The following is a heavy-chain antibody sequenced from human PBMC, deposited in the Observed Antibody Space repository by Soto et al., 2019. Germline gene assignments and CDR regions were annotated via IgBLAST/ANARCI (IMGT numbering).Heavy chain of an antibody. CDR3: ARDVFFYYFWSGPDGMYF. V-gene: IGHV3-66*01. J-gene: IGHJ6*02. D-gene: IGHD3-3*01. CDR1: GFTVSSNY. CDR2: IYSGGST. Sequence: GGSLRLSCAASGFTVSSNYMSWVRQAPGKGLEWVSVIYSGGSTYYADSVKGRFTISRDDSKNTLYLQMNSLRAEDTAVYYCARDVFFYYFWSGPDGMYFWGQGTTVTVYS.